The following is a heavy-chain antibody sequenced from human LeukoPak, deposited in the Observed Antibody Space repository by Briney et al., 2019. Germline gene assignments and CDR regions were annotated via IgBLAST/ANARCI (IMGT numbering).Heavy chain of an antibody. CDR2: ISSGDRT. CDR3: AKDATASPYFHWFDN. V-gene: IGHV3-23*01. D-gene: IGHD3-9*01. J-gene: IGHJ4*02. Sequence: GGSLRLSCAASGFTFSSYAMNWVRQAPGEGLEWVAGISSGDRTFHAESVKGRFTISRDKSKDTLYLQMNSLRAEDTAVYYCAKDATASPYFHWFDNWGQGTQVIVSS. CDR1: GFTFSSYA.